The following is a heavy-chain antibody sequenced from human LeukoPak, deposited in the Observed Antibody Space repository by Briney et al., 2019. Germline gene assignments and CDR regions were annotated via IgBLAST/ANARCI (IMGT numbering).Heavy chain of an antibody. V-gene: IGHV3-21*01. CDR2: ISSSSTYI. CDR1: GFTFSSYS. J-gene: IGHJ4*02. D-gene: IGHD4-11*01. Sequence: KTGGSLRLSCAASGFTFSSYSMNWVRQAPGKGREWVSSISSSSTYIYYADSVKGRFTISRDNAKNSLYLQMNSLRAEDTAVYYCARDPYSGLFDYWGQGTLVTVSS. CDR3: ARDPYSGLFDY.